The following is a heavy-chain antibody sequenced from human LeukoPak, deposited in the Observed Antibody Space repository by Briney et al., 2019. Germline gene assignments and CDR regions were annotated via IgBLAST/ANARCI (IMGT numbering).Heavy chain of an antibody. CDR2: IGASGADT. CDR3: ARRPRDTSGYYLGAFEA. Sequence: HPGGSLRLSCEASGFTFSSYAMTWVRQAPERGLEWVSAIGASGADTYYADSVKGRFNISRDNAKNTLYLHMTSLGAEDTAVYFCARRPRDTSGYYLGAFEAWGQGTTVTVYS. J-gene: IGHJ3*01. D-gene: IGHD3-22*01. V-gene: IGHV3-23*01. CDR1: GFTFSSYA.